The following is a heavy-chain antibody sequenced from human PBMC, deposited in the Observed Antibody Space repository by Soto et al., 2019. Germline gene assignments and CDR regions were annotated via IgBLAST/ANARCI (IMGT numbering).Heavy chain of an antibody. Sequence: SETLSLTCTVSGGSIRSGDCYWSWIRQPPGKGLEWIGYIYYSGSTYYNPSLKSRVTISLDTSKNQFSLNLSSVTAADTAVYYCARTHYSDRSGTDYWGQGTLVTVP. J-gene: IGHJ4*02. V-gene: IGHV4-30-4*01. CDR3: ARTHYSDRSGTDY. D-gene: IGHD3-22*01. CDR2: IYYSGST. CDR1: GGSIRSGDCY.